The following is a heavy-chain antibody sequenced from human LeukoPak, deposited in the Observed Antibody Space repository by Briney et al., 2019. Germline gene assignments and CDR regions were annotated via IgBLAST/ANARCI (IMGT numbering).Heavy chain of an antibody. CDR1: GFTFSDYY. J-gene: IGHJ4*02. CDR3: ARLTTVVTDNFDY. Sequence: GGSLRLSCAASGFTFSDYYMSWIRQAPGKGLEWVSYISSSSSYTNYADSVKGRFTISRDNAKNSLYLQMNSLRAEDTAVYYCARLTTVVTDNFDYWGQGTLVTVSS. CDR2: ISSSSSYT. D-gene: IGHD4-23*01. V-gene: IGHV3-11*06.